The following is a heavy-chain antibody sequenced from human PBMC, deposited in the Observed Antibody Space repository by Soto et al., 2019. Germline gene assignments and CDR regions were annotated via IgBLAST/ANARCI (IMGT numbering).Heavy chain of an antibody. V-gene: IGHV1-18*04. J-gene: IGHJ6*02. D-gene: IGHD3-22*01. CDR2: ISAYNGNT. CDR1: GYTFTSYG. Sequence: ASVKVSCKASGYTFTSYGISGVRQAPGQGLEWMGWISAYNGNTNYAQKLQGRVTMNTDTSTSTAYMELRSLRSDDTAVYYCARDRGAMIVVVDYYYGMDVWGQGTTVTVSS. CDR3: ARDRGAMIVVVDYYYGMDV.